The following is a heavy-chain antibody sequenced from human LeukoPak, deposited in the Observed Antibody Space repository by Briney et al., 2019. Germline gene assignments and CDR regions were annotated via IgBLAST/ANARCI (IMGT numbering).Heavy chain of an antibody. CDR1: GDSISRSTYY. D-gene: IGHD6-25*01. CDR3: ARSSGTGTFSY. V-gene: IGHV4-39*02. J-gene: IGHJ4*02. Sequence: SETLSLTCTVSGDSISRSTYYWAWVRQPPGTGLEWIGSVDYGRSPYFKPSLESRATISVDTSKNHFSLKMSSVTAADTAVYYCARSSGTGTFSYWGQGTLVTVSS. CDR2: VDYGRSP.